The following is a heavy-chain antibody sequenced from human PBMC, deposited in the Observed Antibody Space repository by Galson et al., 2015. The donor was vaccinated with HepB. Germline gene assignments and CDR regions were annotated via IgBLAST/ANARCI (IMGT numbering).Heavy chain of an antibody. CDR1: GVTFGTYP. J-gene: IGHJ6*02. CDR3: ARDGGLWDYYYGMDV. V-gene: IGHV3-30*04. Sequence: SLRLSCAASGVTFGTYPMHWVRQAPGKGLEWVALTSYDVSEEYYADSVKGRFTISRDNSKNTLHLQMNSLRDEDTAVYYCARDGGLWDYYYGMDVWGQGTTVTVSS. D-gene: IGHD1-26*01. CDR2: TSYDVSEE.